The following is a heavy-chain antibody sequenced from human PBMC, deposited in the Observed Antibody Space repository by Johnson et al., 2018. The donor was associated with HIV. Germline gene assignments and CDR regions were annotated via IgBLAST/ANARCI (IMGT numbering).Heavy chain of an antibody. CDR1: GFTFSSYG. CDR2: IRYDGSNK. V-gene: IGHV3-30*02. D-gene: IGHD6-19*01. CDR3: AKVNRMVQWLAGGGAFDI. Sequence: QMLLVESGGGVVQPGGSLRLSCAASGFTFSSYGMHWVRQAPGKGLEWVAFIRYDGSNKYYADSVKGRFTISRDNSKNTLYLQMNSLRAEDTAVYYCAKVNRMVQWLAGGGAFDIWGQGTMVTVAS. J-gene: IGHJ3*02.